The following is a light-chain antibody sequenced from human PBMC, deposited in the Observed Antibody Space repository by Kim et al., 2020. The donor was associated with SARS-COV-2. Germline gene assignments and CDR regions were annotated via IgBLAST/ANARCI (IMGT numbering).Light chain of an antibody. CDR2: QDT. Sequence: SYELTQPPSVSVSPGQTASITCSGDKLGDKYASWYQQKLGQSPVLVIHQDTKRPSGIPERFSGSNSGNTATLTISGTQAMDEADYYCQAWDSSTYVFGTGTKVTVL. V-gene: IGLV3-1*01. CDR1: KLGDKY. CDR3: QAWDSSTYV. J-gene: IGLJ1*01.